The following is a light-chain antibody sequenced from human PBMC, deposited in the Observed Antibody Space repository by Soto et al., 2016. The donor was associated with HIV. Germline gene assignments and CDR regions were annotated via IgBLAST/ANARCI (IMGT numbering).Light chain of an antibody. Sequence: AIRMTQSPSSFSASTGDRVTITCRASQGISSYLAWYQQKPGKAPKLLIYDASTLQSGVPSRFSGSGSGTDFTLTISCLQSEDFATYYCQQYYTYTFGQGTKVDMK. CDR2: DAS. V-gene: IGKV1-8*01. J-gene: IGKJ1*01. CDR1: QGISSY. CDR3: QQYYTYT.